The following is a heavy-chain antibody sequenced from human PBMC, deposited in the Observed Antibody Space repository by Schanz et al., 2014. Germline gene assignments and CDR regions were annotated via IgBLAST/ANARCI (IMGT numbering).Heavy chain of an antibody. J-gene: IGHJ4*02. Sequence: VQLVESGGGVVQPGRSLRLSCAASGFTFSNYAMHWVRQAPGLGLEWVGRIRTKPQSYATIYAASVKGRFTISRDDSKNTAYLQMNSLKTEDTAVYYCARSDNSRNYWGQGTLVTVSP. V-gene: IGHV3-73*01. CDR1: GFTFSNYA. CDR3: ARSDNSRNY. CDR2: IRTKPQSYAT.